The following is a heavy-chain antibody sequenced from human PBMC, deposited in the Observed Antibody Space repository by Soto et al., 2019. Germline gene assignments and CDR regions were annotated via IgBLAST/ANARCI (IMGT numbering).Heavy chain of an antibody. Sequence: HPGGSLRLSCAASGFTFSSYAMHWVRQAPGKGLEWVAVISYDGSNKYYADSVKGRFTISRDNSKNTLYLQMNSLRAEDTAMYYCAKRYDDFVRNRVGGYYFDYWGQGALVTVSS. J-gene: IGHJ4*02. V-gene: IGHV3-30-3*01. CDR1: GFTFSSYA. CDR3: AKRYDDFVRNRVGGYYFDY. CDR2: ISYDGSNK. D-gene: IGHD3-22*01.